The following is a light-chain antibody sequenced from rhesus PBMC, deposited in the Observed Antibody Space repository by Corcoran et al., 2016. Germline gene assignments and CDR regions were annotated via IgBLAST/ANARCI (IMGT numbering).Light chain of an antibody. CDR2: KAS. J-gene: IGKJ2*01. CDR3: QQYSSRPYS. V-gene: IGKV1-22*01. Sequence: DIQMTQSPSSLSASVGDTVTITCRARQGFSSWLDWYQKKPGKAPKLLIYKASSLKSGGTSRFSGSGAGTDFTLTISSLQSEDFATYYYQQYSSRPYSFGQGTKVEIK. CDR1: QGFSSW.